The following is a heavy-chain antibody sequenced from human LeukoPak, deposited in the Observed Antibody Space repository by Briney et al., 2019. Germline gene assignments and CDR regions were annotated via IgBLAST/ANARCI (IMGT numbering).Heavy chain of an antibody. CDR1: GGAIIYYY. D-gene: IGHD3-10*01. J-gene: IGHJ4*02. V-gene: IGHV4-59*01. Sequence: SETLSLTCTVSGGAIIYYYWSWIRQSPGKGLECVGYLYNRGSTKYNPSLKSRVTISVDTSKNQFSLNLTSVTSADTAVYYCARGYASGNSPAYWGPGTLVTVSS. CDR2: LYNRGST. CDR3: ARGYASGNSPAY.